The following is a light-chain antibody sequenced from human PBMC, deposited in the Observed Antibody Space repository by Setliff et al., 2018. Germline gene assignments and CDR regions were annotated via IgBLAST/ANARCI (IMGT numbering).Light chain of an antibody. Sequence: QSALAQPPSVSGAPGQRVTISCTGSGSNIGAGSDVHWYQFLPGTAPKLLIYGNMNRPSGVPDRFSGSKSATSASLAISGLRAEDEADYYCQSYDISLSGYVFGTGTKVTVL. CDR3: QSYDISLSGYV. V-gene: IGLV1-40*01. CDR2: GNM. CDR1: GSNIGAGSD. J-gene: IGLJ1*01.